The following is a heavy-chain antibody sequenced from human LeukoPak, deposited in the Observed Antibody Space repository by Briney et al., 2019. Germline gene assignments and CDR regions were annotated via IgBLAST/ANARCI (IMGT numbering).Heavy chain of an antibody. V-gene: IGHV3-48*02. D-gene: IGHD3-9*01. CDR1: GFTFSTYS. Sequence: GGSLRLSCAGSGFTFSTYSMTWVRQAPGKGLEWVSYIKSSGSPKYYADSVKGRFTTSRDNGKNSVHLQMTSLRDEDTAIYYCAREVYYNSRAEFDYWGQGTLITVSS. J-gene: IGHJ4*02. CDR2: IKSSGSPK. CDR3: AREVYYNSRAEFDY.